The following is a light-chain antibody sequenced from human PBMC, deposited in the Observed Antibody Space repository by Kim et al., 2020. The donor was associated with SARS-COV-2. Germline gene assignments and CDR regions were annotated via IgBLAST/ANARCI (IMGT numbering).Light chain of an antibody. V-gene: IGKV1-17*01. J-gene: IGKJ2*01. CDR2: GAS. CDR1: EDSRNA. Sequence: SGSVGERVTIAWRASEDSRNALGWYQQKRGKAPKRQIYGASSLQSGVPSRFSGSGSGTEFTLTISSLQPEDFGSYYCLQYNSYPYTFGQGTKLEIK. CDR3: LQYNSYPYT.